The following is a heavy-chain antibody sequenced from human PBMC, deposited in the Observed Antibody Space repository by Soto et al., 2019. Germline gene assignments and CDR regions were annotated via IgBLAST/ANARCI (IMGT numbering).Heavy chain of an antibody. CDR2: IYYSGST. CDR3: ARDRDVVVPAAMMNYYYYYGMDV. J-gene: IGHJ6*02. D-gene: IGHD2-2*01. V-gene: IGHV4-61*01. CDR1: VGSFSSGSYY. Sequence: SETLSLTCTVSVGSFSSGSYYWSWIRQPPGKGLEWIGYIYYSGSTNYNPSLKSRVTISVDTSKNQFSLKLSSVTAADTAVYYCARDRDVVVPAAMMNYYYYYGMDVWGQGTTVTVSS.